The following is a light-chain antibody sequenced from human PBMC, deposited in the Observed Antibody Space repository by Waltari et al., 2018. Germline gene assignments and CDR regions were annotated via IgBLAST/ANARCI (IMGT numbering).Light chain of an antibody. J-gene: IGLJ3*02. V-gene: IGLV4-69*01. CDR1: RGHISNV. Sequence: QLVLTQSPSPSASLGASVKLTGTLRRGHISNVIAWHQQRPEKGPRYLMKVNSDGSHSKGDEIPDRFSGSSSGAERYLTISRLQSEDEADYYCQTGGHGTWVFGGGTKLTVL. CDR3: QTGGHGTWV. CDR2: VNSDGSH.